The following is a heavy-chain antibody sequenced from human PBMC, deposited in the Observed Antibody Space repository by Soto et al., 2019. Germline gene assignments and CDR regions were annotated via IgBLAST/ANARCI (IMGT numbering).Heavy chain of an antibody. V-gene: IGHV4-59*01. D-gene: IGHD3-22*01. CDR1: GGSISSYY. CDR3: ARGHSSGYPLDY. Sequence: PSETLSLTCTVSGGSISSYYWSWIRQPPGKGLEWIVYIYYSGSTNYNPSLKSRVTISVDTSKNQFSLKLSSVTAADTAVYYCARGHSSGYPLDYSGQGTLVTVSA. CDR2: IYYSGST. J-gene: IGHJ4*02.